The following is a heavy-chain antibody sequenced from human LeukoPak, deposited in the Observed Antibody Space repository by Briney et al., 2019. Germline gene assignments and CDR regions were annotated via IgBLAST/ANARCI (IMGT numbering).Heavy chain of an antibody. D-gene: IGHD3-16*01. Sequence: SETLSLTCAVFGGSFSGYYWSWIRQPPGKGLEWIGEINHSGSTNYNPSLKSRVTISVDTSKNQFSLKLSSVTAADTAVYYCARNLYGPLDYWGQGTLVTVSS. CDR2: INHSGST. CDR3: ARNLYGPLDY. CDR1: GGSFSGYY. J-gene: IGHJ4*02. V-gene: IGHV4-34*01.